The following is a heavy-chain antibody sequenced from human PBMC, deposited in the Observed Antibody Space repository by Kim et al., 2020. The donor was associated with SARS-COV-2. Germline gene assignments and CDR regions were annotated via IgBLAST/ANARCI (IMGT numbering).Heavy chain of an antibody. Sequence: GGSLRLSCAASGFTFDDYAMHWVRQAPGKGLEWVSLISWDGGSTYYADSVKGRFTISRDNSKNSLYLQMNSLRAEDTALYYCAKDMTEKDGYNYYYYYGMDVWGQGTTVTVSS. CDR2: ISWDGGST. CDR3: AKDMTEKDGYNYYYYYGMDV. CDR1: GFTFDDYA. J-gene: IGHJ6*02. D-gene: IGHD5-12*01. V-gene: IGHV3-43D*03.